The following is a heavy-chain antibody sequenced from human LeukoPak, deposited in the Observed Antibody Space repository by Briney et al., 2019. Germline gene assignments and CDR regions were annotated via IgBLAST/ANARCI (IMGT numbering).Heavy chain of an antibody. J-gene: IGHJ5*02. V-gene: IGHV1-46*01. CDR2: INPSGGST. D-gene: IGHD5-18*01. Sequence: ASVKVSCKASGYTFTSYYMHWVRQAPGQGLEWMGIINPSGGSTSYAQKFQGRVTMTRDTSTSTVYMELSRLRSDDTAVYYCARDIVMVTYWFDPWGQGTLVTVSP. CDR1: GYTFTSYY. CDR3: ARDIVMVTYWFDP.